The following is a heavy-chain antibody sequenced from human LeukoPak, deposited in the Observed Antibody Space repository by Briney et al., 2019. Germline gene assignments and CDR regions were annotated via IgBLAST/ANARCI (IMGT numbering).Heavy chain of an antibody. V-gene: IGHV4-34*01. CDR2: INHSGST. CDR1: GGSFSGYY. Sequence: SETLSLNCAVYGGSFSGYYWSWIRQPPGKGLEWIGEINHSGSTNYNPSLKSRVTISVDTSKNQFSLKLSSVTAADTAVYYCARGQIYCGGDCYSRDFDYWGQGTLVTVSS. CDR3: ARGQIYCGGDCYSRDFDY. J-gene: IGHJ4*02. D-gene: IGHD2-21*02.